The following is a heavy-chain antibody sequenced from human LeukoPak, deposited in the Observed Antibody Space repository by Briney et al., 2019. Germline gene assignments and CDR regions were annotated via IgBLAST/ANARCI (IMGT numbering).Heavy chain of an antibody. D-gene: IGHD6-25*01. CDR2: INPNSGGT. CDR1: GYTFTGYY. J-gene: IGHJ6*02. V-gene: IGHV1-2*02. Sequence: ASVKVSCKASGYTFTGYYMHWVRQAPGQGLEWMGWINPNSGGTNYAQKFQGRVTMTRDTSISTAYMEVSRPKSDDTAVYYCARRAVYYYYGMDVWGQGSTVTVSS. CDR3: ARRAVYYYYGMDV.